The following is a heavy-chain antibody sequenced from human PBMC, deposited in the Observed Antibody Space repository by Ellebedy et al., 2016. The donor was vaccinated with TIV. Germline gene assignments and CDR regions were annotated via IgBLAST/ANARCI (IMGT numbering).Heavy chain of an antibody. D-gene: IGHD4-17*01. J-gene: IGHJ4*02. V-gene: IGHV1-24*01. CDR2: FDPEDGET. Sequence: ASVKVSCKVSGYTLTELSMHWVRQAPGKGLEWMGGFDPEDGETIYAQKFQGRVTMTEDTSTDTAYMELSSLRSEDTAVYYCARPMATVTPRGFFDYWGQGSLVTVSS. CDR3: ARPMATVTPRGFFDY. CDR1: GYTLTELS.